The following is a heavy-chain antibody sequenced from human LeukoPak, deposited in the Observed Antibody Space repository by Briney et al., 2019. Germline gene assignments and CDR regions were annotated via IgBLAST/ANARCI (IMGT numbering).Heavy chain of an antibody. CDR2: ISGSGGST. Sequence: GGSLRLSCAASGFTFGSYAMSWVRQAPGKGLEWVSAISGSGGSTYYADSVKGRFTISRDNSKNTLYLQMNSLRAEDTAVYYCAKADCSSTSCPDYWGQGTLVTVSS. D-gene: IGHD2-2*01. CDR1: GFTFGSYA. J-gene: IGHJ4*02. V-gene: IGHV3-23*01. CDR3: AKADCSSTSCPDY.